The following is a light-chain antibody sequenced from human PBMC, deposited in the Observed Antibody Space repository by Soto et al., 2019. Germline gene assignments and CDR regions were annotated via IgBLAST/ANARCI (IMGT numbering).Light chain of an antibody. Sequence: DIQMTQSPSTLSASVGDRVTITCRASQSLRNWLAWYQQKPGKAPKLLIYKAPSLESGVPSRFSGSGSGAEFTLTINGLQPDDFATYYCQQYDTHSWTFGQGTKVEIK. CDR1: QSLRNW. CDR3: QQYDTHSWT. J-gene: IGKJ1*01. CDR2: KAP. V-gene: IGKV1-5*03.